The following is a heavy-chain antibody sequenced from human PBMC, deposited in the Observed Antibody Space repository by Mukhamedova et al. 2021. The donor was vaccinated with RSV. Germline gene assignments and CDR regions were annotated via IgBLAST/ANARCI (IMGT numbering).Heavy chain of an antibody. J-gene: IGHJ4*02. Sequence: RGLEWLGSVFYTSQWSTKYAASVKSRITLNADTSRNQFSLHLNSVTPEDTAVYYCARDGHWKLDYLGQGTLVTVSS. CDR3: ARDGHWKLDY. D-gene: IGHD1-1*01. CDR2: VFYTSQWST. V-gene: IGHV6-1*01.